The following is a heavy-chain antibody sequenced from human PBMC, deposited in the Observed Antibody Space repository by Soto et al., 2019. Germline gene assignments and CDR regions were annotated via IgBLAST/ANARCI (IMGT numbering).Heavy chain of an antibody. Sequence: QVQLVQSGAEVKKPGSSVKVSCKASGGTFSSYAISWVRQAPGQGLEWMGGIIPIFGTANYAQKFQGRVTITADESTSTAYMELSSLRSEDTAVYCCARSPYYYDSSGYHGGMDVWGQGTTVTVSS. CDR3: ARSPYYYDSSGYHGGMDV. CDR1: GGTFSSYA. J-gene: IGHJ6*02. V-gene: IGHV1-69*01. D-gene: IGHD3-22*01. CDR2: IIPIFGTA.